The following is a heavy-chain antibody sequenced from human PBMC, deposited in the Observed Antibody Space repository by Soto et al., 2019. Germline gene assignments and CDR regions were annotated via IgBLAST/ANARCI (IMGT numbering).Heavy chain of an antibody. CDR3: AKERGALGQQLQTPYFDY. D-gene: IGHD6-13*01. J-gene: IGHJ4*02. CDR1: GFTFSSYG. V-gene: IGHV3-30*18. CDR2: ISYDGSNK. Sequence: QVQLVESGGGVVQPGRSLRLSCAASGFTFSSYGMHWVRQAPGKGLEWVAVISYDGSNKYYADSVKGRFTISRDNSKNTLYLQMNSLRAEDTAVYYCAKERGALGQQLQTPYFDYWGQGTLVTVSS.